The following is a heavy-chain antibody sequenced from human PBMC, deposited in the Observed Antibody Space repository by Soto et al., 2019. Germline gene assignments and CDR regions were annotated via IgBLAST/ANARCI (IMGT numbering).Heavy chain of an antibody. V-gene: IGHV3-23*01. D-gene: IGHD2-21*02. Sequence: EVQLLESGGGLVRPGGSLRLSCAASGFTFYNYAMNWVRQAPGKGLEWVSTISGGGDGTYYADSVKGRFTISRDNSRNTVYLQMYSLRAEDTAVYYCAKKGLGSLATYFPTGDCHYAFDVWGQGTLVTVSS. CDR1: GFTFYNYA. CDR2: ISGGGDGT. CDR3: AKKGLGSLATYFPTGDCHYAFDV. J-gene: IGHJ3*01.